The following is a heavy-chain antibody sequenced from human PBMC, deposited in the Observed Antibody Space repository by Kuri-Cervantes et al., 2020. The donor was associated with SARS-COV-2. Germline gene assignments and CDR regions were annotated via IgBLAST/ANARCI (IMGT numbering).Heavy chain of an antibody. CDR2: INHSGST. V-gene: IGHV4-34*01. J-gene: IGHJ5*02. CDR3: ARPYCSSTSCYKGWFDP. D-gene: IGHD2-2*02. CDR1: GGPFSGYY. Sequence: SQTLSLTCAVYGGPFSGYYWSWIHQPPGKGLEWIGEINHSGSTNYNPSLKSRVTISVDTSKNQFSLKLSSVTAADTAVYYCARPYCSSTSCYKGWFDPWGQGTLVTVSS.